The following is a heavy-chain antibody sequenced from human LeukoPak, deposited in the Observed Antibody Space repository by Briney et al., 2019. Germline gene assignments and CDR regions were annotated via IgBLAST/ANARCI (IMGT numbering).Heavy chain of an antibody. CDR2: IYYSGST. Sequence: SETLSLTCTVSGGSISSYYWSWIRQPPGKGLEWIGYIYYSGSTYYNPSLKSRVTISVDTSKNQFSLKLSSVTAADTAVYYCARVALRYFDWGQGTLVTVSS. CDR3: ARVALRYFD. D-gene: IGHD3-9*01. CDR1: GGSISSYY. V-gene: IGHV4-59*08. J-gene: IGHJ4*02.